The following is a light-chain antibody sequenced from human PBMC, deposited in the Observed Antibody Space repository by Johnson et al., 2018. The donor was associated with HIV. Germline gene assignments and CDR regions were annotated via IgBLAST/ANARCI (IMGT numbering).Light chain of an antibody. CDR1: SSNIGRNY. V-gene: IGLV1-51*01. J-gene: IGLJ1*01. Sequence: QSVLTQPPSVSAAPGQKVTISCSGSSSNIGRNYVSWYQQLPGTAPKLLIFDNTKRPSGIPDRFSGSKSGTSATLGITGLQTGDEADYYCGTWDNSLSTGGVFGTGTKVTVL. CDR2: DNT. CDR3: GTWDNSLSTGGV.